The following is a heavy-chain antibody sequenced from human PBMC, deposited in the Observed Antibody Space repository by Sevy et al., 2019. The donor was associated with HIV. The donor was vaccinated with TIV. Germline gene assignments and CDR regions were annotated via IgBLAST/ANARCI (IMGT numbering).Heavy chain of an antibody. Sequence: SETLSLTCTVSGGSISSGGYQWGWIRQPPGKGLEWIGSMSNSGYTYYNPSLKSRVTIIVDTSRNQFSLKVSSVTAADTRLYYCARGRVAGRLDSWGQGILVTVSS. J-gene: IGHJ4*02. CDR1: GGSISSGGYQ. V-gene: IGHV4-39*02. CDR2: MSNSGYT. D-gene: IGHD6-6*01. CDR3: ARGRVAGRLDS.